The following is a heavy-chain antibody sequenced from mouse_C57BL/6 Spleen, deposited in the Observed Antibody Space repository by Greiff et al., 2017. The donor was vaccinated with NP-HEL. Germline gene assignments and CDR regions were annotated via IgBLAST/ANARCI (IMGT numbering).Heavy chain of an antibody. V-gene: IGHV1-53*01. CDR3: ARGVYYYGSSSYYFDY. CDR1: GYTFTSYW. Sequence: QVQLKQPGTELVKPGASVKLSCKASGYTFTSYWMHWVKQRPGQGLEWIGNINPSNGGTNYNEKFKSKATLTVDKSSSTAYMQLSSLTSEDSAVYYCARGVYYYGSSSYYFDYWGQGTTLTVSS. CDR2: INPSNGGT. J-gene: IGHJ2*01. D-gene: IGHD1-1*01.